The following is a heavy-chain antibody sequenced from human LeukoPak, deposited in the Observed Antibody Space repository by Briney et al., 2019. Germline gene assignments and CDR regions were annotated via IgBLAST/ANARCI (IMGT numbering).Heavy chain of an antibody. Sequence: YXFYSGSTNYNPSLKSRVTISVDTSKNQFSLKLSSVTAADTAVYYCARESRGIAAAANWFDPWGQGTLVTVSS. CDR3: ARESRGIAAAANWFDP. CDR2: XFYSGST. D-gene: IGHD6-13*01. J-gene: IGHJ5*02. V-gene: IGHV4-59*01.